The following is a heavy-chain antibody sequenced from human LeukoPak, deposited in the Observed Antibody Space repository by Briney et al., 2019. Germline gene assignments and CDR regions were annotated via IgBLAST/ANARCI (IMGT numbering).Heavy chain of an antibody. Sequence: PGGSLRLSCAASGFTFDGYGMSWVRQAPGKGLEWVSGAYWNGVSTGYADSVKGRLTISRDNAKNSLYLQMNSLSAEDTALYYCARNSRDAFDIWGQGTMVTVSS. J-gene: IGHJ3*02. V-gene: IGHV3-20*04. CDR3: ARNSRDAFDI. CDR1: GFTFDGYG. CDR2: AYWNGVST.